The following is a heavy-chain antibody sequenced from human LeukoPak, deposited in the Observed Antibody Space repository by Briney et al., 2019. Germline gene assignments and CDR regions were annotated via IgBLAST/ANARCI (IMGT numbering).Heavy chain of an antibody. J-gene: IGHJ5*02. Sequence: GSLRLSCAASGFTFSSYWMSWIRQPAGKGLEWIGRIYTSGSTNYNPSLKSRVTMSVDTSKNQFSLKLSSVTAADTAVYYCARDIRDLGNWFDPWGQGTLVTVSS. CDR1: GFTFSSYW. V-gene: IGHV4-4*07. D-gene: IGHD2-2*02. CDR2: IYTSGST. CDR3: ARDIRDLGNWFDP.